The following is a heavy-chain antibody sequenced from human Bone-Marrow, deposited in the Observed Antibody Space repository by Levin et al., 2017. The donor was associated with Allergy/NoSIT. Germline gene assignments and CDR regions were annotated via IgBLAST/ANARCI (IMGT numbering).Heavy chain of an antibody. CDR3: AREVLPFLIRGMDV. CDR2: MSSDGLNK. J-gene: IGHJ6*02. CDR1: GFNFGTSW. D-gene: IGHD3-3*02. Sequence: AGGSLRLSCEASGFNFGTSWMTWLRQAPGKGLEWVALMSSDGLNKYYADSVRGRFTISRDNSRNTLDLQMNTLRGDDTAIYYCAREVLPFLIRGMDVWGQGIAVTVSS. V-gene: IGHV3-30*03.